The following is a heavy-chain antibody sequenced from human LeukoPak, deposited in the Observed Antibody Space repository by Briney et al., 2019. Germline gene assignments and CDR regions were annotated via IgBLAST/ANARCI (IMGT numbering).Heavy chain of an antibody. Sequence: SVKVSCKASGGTFSSHSISWVRQAPGQGLEWMGMIIPNLGIANYAQKFQGRVTITADKSTSTAYRELSSLRSEDTAVYYCARGYYYDSSGVEDWGQGTLVTV. V-gene: IGHV1-69*02. CDR3: ARGYYYDSSGVED. CDR2: IIPNLGIA. D-gene: IGHD3-22*01. CDR1: GGTFSSHS. J-gene: IGHJ4*02.